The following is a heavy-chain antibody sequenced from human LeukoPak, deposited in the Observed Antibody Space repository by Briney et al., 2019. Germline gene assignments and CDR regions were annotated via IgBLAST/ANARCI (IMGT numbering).Heavy chain of an antibody. CDR2: INPIHGGT. CDR1: GYTFTGYY. CDR3: ARAASGYDYEDY. Sequence: ASLKVSCKASGYTFTGYYMHWVRQAPGQGVEWMGRINPIHGGTNYAQRCQGRVTMTRDTSISTAYMELSRLTSDDTAVYYCARAASGYDYEDYWGQGTLVTVSS. D-gene: IGHD5-12*01. V-gene: IGHV1-2*06. J-gene: IGHJ4*02.